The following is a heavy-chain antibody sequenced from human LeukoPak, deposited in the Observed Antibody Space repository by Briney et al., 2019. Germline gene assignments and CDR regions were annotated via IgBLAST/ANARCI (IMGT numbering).Heavy chain of an antibody. CDR1: GFTFSSFG. CDR3: AKDPGAHYYGSGSYRRGSYFDY. J-gene: IGHJ4*02. V-gene: IGHV3-30*02. Sequence: GGSLRLSCAASGFTFSSFGMHWVRQAPGKGLEWVAYIHTDQTIQYYADSVKGRFTISRDNSKNTLYLQMNSLRAEDTAVYYCAKDPGAHYYGSGSYRRGSYFDYWGQGTLVTVSS. D-gene: IGHD3-10*01. CDR2: IHTDQTIQ.